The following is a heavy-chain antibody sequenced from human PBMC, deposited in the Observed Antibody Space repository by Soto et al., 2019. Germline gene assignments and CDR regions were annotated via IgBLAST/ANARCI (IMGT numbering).Heavy chain of an antibody. V-gene: IGHV3-23*01. CDR3: AKEVAMATMVDY. CDR1: GFTFSRYA. Sequence: PGVSLSLSCAASGFTFSRYAMSWVRQAPGKGLEWVSAISGSGGSTYYADSVKGRFTISRDNSKNSLYLQMNSRRAEDTAVYYCAKEVAMATMVDYWGQGTLVTVSS. CDR2: ISGSGGST. J-gene: IGHJ4*02. D-gene: IGHD5-12*01.